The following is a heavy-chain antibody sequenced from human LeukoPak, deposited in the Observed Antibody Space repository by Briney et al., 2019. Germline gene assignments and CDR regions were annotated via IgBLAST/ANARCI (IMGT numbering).Heavy chain of an antibody. Sequence: PGGSLRLSCAASGFTFSDHYMDWARQAPGKGLEWVARTRDKAKSFTTQYAASVKGRFTISRDDSKNSLYLQMNSLKTDDTAVYFCARGGSGPLNYQYAMDVWGQGTTVTVSS. CDR3: ARGGSGPLNYQYAMDV. J-gene: IGHJ6*02. CDR2: TRDKAKSFTT. D-gene: IGHD6-19*01. V-gene: IGHV3-72*01. CDR1: GFTFSDHY.